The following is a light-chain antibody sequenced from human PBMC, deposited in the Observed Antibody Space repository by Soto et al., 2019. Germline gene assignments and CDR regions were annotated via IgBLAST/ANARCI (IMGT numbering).Light chain of an antibody. CDR1: QSISAS. V-gene: IGKV1-39*01. Sequence: DIQMTQSPSSLSASVGDRVTITCRASQSISASLNWYQQKPGKAPKLLIYGASSLQSGVPSRFSGSGSGTDFSLTISSLQPEDFATYYCHQSYRSPITFGQGTRLEIK. CDR2: GAS. J-gene: IGKJ5*01. CDR3: HQSYRSPIT.